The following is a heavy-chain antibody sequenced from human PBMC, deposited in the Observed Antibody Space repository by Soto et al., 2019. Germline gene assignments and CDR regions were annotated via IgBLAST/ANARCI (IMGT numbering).Heavy chain of an antibody. CDR2: INHRGST. Sequence: QVQLQQWGAGLLKPSETLSLTCAVYGGSFSGYYWSWIRQPPGKGLEWIGEINHRGSTNYNPSLKRRVTISVATSKNQFSLKLNSVTAADTAVYYCARGSRVKIPAASGRDYYYHGLDVWGQGTAVTVSS. D-gene: IGHD6-25*01. CDR1: GGSFSGYY. CDR3: ARGSRVKIPAASGRDYYYHGLDV. V-gene: IGHV4-34*01. J-gene: IGHJ6*02.